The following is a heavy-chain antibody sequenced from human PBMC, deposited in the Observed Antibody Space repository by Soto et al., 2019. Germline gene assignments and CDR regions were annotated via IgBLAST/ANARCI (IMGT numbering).Heavy chain of an antibody. CDR3: ARGHYGDYALRAEGDFDI. D-gene: IGHD4-17*01. Sequence: GGSLRLSCAASGFTFSSYGMHWVRQAPGKGLEWVAVIWYDGSNKYYADSVKGRFTISRDNSKNTLYLQMNSLRAEDTAVYYCARGHYGDYALRAEGDFDIWGQGTMVTVSS. CDR1: GFTFSSYG. V-gene: IGHV3-33*01. CDR2: IWYDGSNK. J-gene: IGHJ3*02.